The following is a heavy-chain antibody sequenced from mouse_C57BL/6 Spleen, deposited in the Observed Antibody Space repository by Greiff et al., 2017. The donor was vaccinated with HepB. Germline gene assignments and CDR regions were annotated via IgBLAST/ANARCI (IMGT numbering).Heavy chain of an antibody. D-gene: IGHD2-3*01. Sequence: QVQLQQPGAELVKPGASVKMSCKASGYTFTSYWITWVKQRPGQGLEWIGDIYPGSGSTNYNEKFKSKATLTVDTSSSTAYMQLSSLTSEDSAVYYCATICDGYYEAWFAYWGQGTLVTVSA. CDR1: GYTFTSYW. CDR3: ATICDGYYEAWFAY. CDR2: IYPGSGST. J-gene: IGHJ3*01. V-gene: IGHV1-55*01.